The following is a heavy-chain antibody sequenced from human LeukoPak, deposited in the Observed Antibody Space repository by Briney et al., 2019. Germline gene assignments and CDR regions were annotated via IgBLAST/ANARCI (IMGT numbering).Heavy chain of an antibody. V-gene: IGHV4-34*01. CDR1: GGSFSGYY. CDR3: ARHNEYLYGGNAVVHWFDP. J-gene: IGHJ5*02. D-gene: IGHD4-17*01. Sequence: SETLSLTCAVYGGSFSGYYWSWIRQPPGKGLEWIGEINHSRSTNYNPSLKSRVTISVDTSKNQFSLKLSSVTAADTAVYYCARHNEYLYGGNAVVHWFDPWGQGTLVTVSS. CDR2: INHSRST.